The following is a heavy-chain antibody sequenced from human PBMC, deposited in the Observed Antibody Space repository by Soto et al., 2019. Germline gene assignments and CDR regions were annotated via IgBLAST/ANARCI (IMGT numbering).Heavy chain of an antibody. Sequence: GGSLRLSCAASGFTFSNAWMSWVRQAPGKGLEWVGRIKSKTDGGTTDYAAPVKGRFTISRDNSRTTLYLQMTSLKTADATVYYCSTDIIDFWGQGTLVTVSS. CDR2: IKSKTDGGTT. V-gene: IGHV3-15*01. CDR1: GFTFSNAW. J-gene: IGHJ4*01. CDR3: STDIIDF.